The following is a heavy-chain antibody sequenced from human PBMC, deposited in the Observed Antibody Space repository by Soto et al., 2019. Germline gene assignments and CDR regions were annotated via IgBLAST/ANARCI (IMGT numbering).Heavy chain of an antibody. CDR3: AKTYYDYVWGSYLDY. Sequence: PGGSLRLSCAASGFTFSSYAMSWVRQAPGKGLEWVSAISGSGGSTYYADSVKGRFTIYRDNSKNTLYLQMNSLRAEDTAVYYCAKTYYDYVWGSYLDYWGQGTLVTVSS. V-gene: IGHV3-23*01. CDR1: GFTFSSYA. CDR2: ISGSGGST. D-gene: IGHD3-16*02. J-gene: IGHJ4*02.